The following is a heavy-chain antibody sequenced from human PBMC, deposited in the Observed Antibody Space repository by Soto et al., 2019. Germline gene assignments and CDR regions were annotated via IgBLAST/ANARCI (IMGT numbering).Heavy chain of an antibody. CDR3: PRSGRSCTENQCYAYVVY. D-gene: IGHD3-10*01. Sequence: PSETLSLTCAVDGGSFSKYYWTWIRQPPGKGLEWIGESRHSGNTISNPSLKRPFAISGDTSKNPFSLHLTSVTAADTAVSYWPRSGRSCTENQCYAYVVYWGQGVMVTVCS. CDR1: GGSFSKYY. J-gene: IGHJ4*02. CDR2: SRHSGNT. V-gene: IGHV4-34*01.